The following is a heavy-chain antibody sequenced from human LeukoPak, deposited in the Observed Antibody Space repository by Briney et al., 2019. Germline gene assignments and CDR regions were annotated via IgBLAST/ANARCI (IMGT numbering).Heavy chain of an antibody. Sequence: GGSLRLSCAASGFTFSSYSMNWVRQAPGKGLEWVSSISSSNSYIYYADSVKGRFTISRDNAKNSLYLQMNSLRAEDTAVYYCTRVVVAARPFDYWGQGTLVTVSS. V-gene: IGHV3-21*01. CDR3: TRVVVAARPFDY. D-gene: IGHD6-6*01. J-gene: IGHJ4*02. CDR2: ISSSNSYI. CDR1: GFTFSSYS.